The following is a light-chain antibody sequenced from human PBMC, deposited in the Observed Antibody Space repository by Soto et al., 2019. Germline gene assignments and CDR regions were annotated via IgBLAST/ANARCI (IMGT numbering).Light chain of an antibody. V-gene: IGKV1-6*01. Sequence: AIQLTQSPSSLSASVGDRVTITCRASRGIAKDLGWYQQKPGQAPKLLIFGATFLQSGVPSRFSGSGSGTDFTLTISSLQPGDFATYYCLQNYYSFRTFGQGTKVEIK. CDR1: RGIAKD. CDR3: LQNYYSFRT. CDR2: GAT. J-gene: IGKJ1*01.